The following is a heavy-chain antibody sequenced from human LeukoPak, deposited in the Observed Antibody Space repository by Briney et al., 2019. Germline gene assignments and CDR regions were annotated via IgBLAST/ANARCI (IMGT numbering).Heavy chain of an antibody. CDR3: ARGTAARHPDAFDI. J-gene: IGHJ3*02. CDR2: IHHTGTT. CDR1: GDSISSSNW. V-gene: IGHV4-4*02. D-gene: IGHD6-6*01. Sequence: SETLSLTCAVSGDSISSSNWWTWVRRPPGKGLEWIGEIHHTGTTNYSPSLKGRVTISVDKSKNHFSLKLNSVTAADTAVYYCARGTAARHPDAFDIWGQGTMVTVSS.